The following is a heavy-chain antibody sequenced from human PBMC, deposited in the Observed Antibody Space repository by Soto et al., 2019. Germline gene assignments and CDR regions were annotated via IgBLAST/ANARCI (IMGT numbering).Heavy chain of an antibody. CDR1: GFTFSSYA. D-gene: IGHD4-17*01. CDR3: AYHYGDRGTFDN. J-gene: IGHJ4*02. Sequence: SLRLSCAASGFTFSSYAMSWVRQAPGKGLEWVSSISGSGGSTYYADSVKGRFTISRDNSKNTLYLQMNSLRAEDTAVYYCAYHYGDRGTFDNWGQGTLVTVSS. CDR2: ISGSGGST. V-gene: IGHV3-23*01.